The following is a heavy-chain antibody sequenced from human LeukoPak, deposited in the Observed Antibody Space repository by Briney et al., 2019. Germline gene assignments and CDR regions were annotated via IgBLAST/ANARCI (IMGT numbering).Heavy chain of an antibody. D-gene: IGHD2-21*01. J-gene: IGHJ3*01. CDR2: IYYSGST. CDR3: ARGTGAYYFL. CDR1: GGSISDYY. Sequence: SETLSLTCTVSGGSISDYYWSWIRQPPGKGLEWIGYIYYSGSTKYNPYLKSRVTISIDTSKNQFSLKLSSVTAADTALYYCARGTGAYYFLWGQGTMVTVSS. V-gene: IGHV4-59*01.